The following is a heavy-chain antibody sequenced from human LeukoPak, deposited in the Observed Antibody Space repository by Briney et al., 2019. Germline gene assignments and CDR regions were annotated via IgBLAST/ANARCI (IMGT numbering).Heavy chain of an antibody. Sequence: SETLSLTCAVYGGSFSGYYWSWIRQPPGKGLEWTGEINHRGSTNYNPSLKSRVTISVDTSKSQLSLKLSSVTAADTAVYYCARYGGYFDYWGQGTLVTVSS. V-gene: IGHV4-34*01. CDR1: GGSFSGYY. D-gene: IGHD3-10*01. CDR2: INHRGST. J-gene: IGHJ4*02. CDR3: ARYGGYFDY.